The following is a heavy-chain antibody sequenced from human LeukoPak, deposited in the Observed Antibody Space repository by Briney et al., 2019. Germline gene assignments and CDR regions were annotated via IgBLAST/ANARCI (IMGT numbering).Heavy chain of an antibody. Sequence: GTSLRLSCAASGFTFDDYAMHWVRQAPGKGLEWVSGISWNSGSIGYADSVKGRFTISRDNAKNSLYLQMNSLRAEDTALYYCAKDADTAMAHWGQGTLVTVSS. CDR1: GFTFDDYA. J-gene: IGHJ4*02. V-gene: IGHV3-9*01. CDR2: ISWNSGSI. CDR3: AKDADTAMAH. D-gene: IGHD5-18*01.